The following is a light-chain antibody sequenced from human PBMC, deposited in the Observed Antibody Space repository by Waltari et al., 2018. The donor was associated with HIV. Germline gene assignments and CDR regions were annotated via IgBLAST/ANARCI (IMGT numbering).Light chain of an antibody. V-gene: IGLV1-51*01. J-gene: IGLJ3*02. CDR3: GTWDSSLNAWV. CDR1: SSNIGNNY. Sequence: QSVLTQPPSVSAAPGQKVTISCSGSSSNIGNNYVSWYQQLPGTAPKLLIYDNNKRPSGIPDRFSGSKSGTSATLGSTGLQTGDEADYYCGTWDSSLNAWVFGGGTKLTVL. CDR2: DNN.